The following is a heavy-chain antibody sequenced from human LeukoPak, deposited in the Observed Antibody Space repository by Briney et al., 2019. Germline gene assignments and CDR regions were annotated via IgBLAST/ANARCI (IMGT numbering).Heavy chain of an antibody. Sequence: PGESLKISCKGSGYSFTSYWISWVRQMPGTGLEWMGRIDPSDSYTNYSPSFQGHVTISADKSISTAYLQWSSLKASDTAIYYCARQPKIAVAGALDFDYWGQGTLVTVSS. CDR2: IDPSDSYT. D-gene: IGHD6-19*01. V-gene: IGHV5-10-1*01. J-gene: IGHJ4*02. CDR3: ARQPKIAVAGALDFDY. CDR1: GYSFTSYW.